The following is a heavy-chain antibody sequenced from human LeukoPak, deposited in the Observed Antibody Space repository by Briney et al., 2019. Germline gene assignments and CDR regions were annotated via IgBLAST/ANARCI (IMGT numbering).Heavy chain of an antibody. CDR2: IMQDGSEK. Sequence: GGSLRLSCAASGFTFSSYWMSWVRQAPGKGLEWVANIMQDGSEKYYVDSVKGRFTISRDNAKNSLYLQMNSLRAEDTAVYYCARRYYDYVWGSYQFDYWGQGTLVTVSS. J-gene: IGHJ4*02. CDR3: ARRYYDYVWGSYQFDY. D-gene: IGHD3-16*02. V-gene: IGHV3-7*01. CDR1: GFTFSSYW.